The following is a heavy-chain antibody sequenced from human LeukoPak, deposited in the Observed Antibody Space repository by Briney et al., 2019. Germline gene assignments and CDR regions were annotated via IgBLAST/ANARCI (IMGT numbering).Heavy chain of an antibody. CDR2: ITGSGGNT. D-gene: IGHD6-13*01. Sequence: GGSLRLSCAASRFTFSSYSMNWVRQAPGKGLEWVSGITGSGGNTYYADSVKGRFTISRDNSKNTMYLQMNSLRAEDTAVYYCARDRIAAAEDRGNWFDPWGQGTLVTVSS. J-gene: IGHJ5*02. CDR1: RFTFSSYS. CDR3: ARDRIAAAEDRGNWFDP. V-gene: IGHV3-23*01.